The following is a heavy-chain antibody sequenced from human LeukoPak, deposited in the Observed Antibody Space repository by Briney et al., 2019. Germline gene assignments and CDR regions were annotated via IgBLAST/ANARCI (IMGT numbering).Heavy chain of an antibody. D-gene: IGHD3-22*01. CDR3: ARHVQVVQAFDI. Sequence: GESLKISCKGSGHSFTSYWIGWVRQMPGKGLELMGIIYPGDSDTRYSPSFQGQVTIPADKSISTAYLLWSSLKASDTAMYYCARHVQVVQAFDIWGQGTMVTVSS. CDR1: GHSFTSYW. J-gene: IGHJ3*02. V-gene: IGHV5-51*01. CDR2: IYPGDSDT.